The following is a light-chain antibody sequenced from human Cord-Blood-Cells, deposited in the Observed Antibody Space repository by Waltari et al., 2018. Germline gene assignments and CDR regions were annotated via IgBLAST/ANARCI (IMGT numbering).Light chain of an antibody. CDR1: SSDVGGYHY. Sequence: QSALTQPASVSGSPGQSISISCTGTSSDVGGYHYVSWYQQHPGKAPKLMIYDVSNRPSGVCNRFSGSKSGNTASLTISGLQAEDEADYYCSSYTSSSTRVFGTGTKVTVL. J-gene: IGLJ1*01. CDR2: DVS. CDR3: SSYTSSSTRV. V-gene: IGLV2-14*01.